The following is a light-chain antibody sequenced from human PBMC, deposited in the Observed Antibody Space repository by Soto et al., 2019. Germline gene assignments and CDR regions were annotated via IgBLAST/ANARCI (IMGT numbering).Light chain of an antibody. Sequence: QSALTQSASVSGSPGQSITISCAGTSSDIGRYNYVSWYQQHPGEAPKLLIYEVSNRPSGISHRFSGSKSGNTASLTISGLQAEDEGDYYCSSYTNTAALAVFGGGTKVTVL. CDR3: SSYTNTAALAV. CDR2: EVS. CDR1: SSDIGRYNY. V-gene: IGLV2-14*01. J-gene: IGLJ3*02.